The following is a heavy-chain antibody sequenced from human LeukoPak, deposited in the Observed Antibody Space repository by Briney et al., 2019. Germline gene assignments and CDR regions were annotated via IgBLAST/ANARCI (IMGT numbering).Heavy chain of an antibody. J-gene: IGHJ4*02. CDR3: ARQAWFEDLLSQIEF. CDR1: GYSFTSYW. V-gene: IGHV5-51*01. CDR2: IYPGDSDT. Sequence: GESLKISCKGSGYSFTSYWIGWVRQMPGKGLEWMGIIYPGDSDTRYSPSFLGQVTISVDKSISTAYLQWSSLKASDTAMYYCARQAWFEDLLSQIEFWGQGTLVTVSS. D-gene: IGHD3-10*01.